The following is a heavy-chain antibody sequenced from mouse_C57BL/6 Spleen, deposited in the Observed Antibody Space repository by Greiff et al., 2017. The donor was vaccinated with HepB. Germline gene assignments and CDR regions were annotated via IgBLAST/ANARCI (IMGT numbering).Heavy chain of an antibody. CDR2: IWGVGST. V-gene: IGHV2-6*01. J-gene: IGHJ4*01. CDR1: GFSLTSYG. D-gene: IGHD1-1*01. Sequence: VKLMESGPGLVAPSQSLSITCTVSGFSLTSYGVDWVRQSPGKGLEWLGVIWGVGSTNYNSALKSRLSISKDNSKSQVFLKMNSLQTDDTAMYYCAILHYYGSSNYAMDYWGQGTSVTVSS. CDR3: AILHYYGSSNYAMDY.